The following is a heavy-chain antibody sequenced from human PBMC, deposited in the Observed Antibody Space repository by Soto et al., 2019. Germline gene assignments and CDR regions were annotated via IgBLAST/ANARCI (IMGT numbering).Heavy chain of an antibody. Sequence: QVQLVESGGGVVQPGRSLRLSCAASGFTFSSYGMHWVRQAPGKGLEWVAVIWYDGSNKYYADSVKGRFTISRDNSKNTLYLQMNSLRAEDTAVYYCARERQLVLAGNKNNWFDPWGQGTLFTVSS. CDR3: ARERQLVLAGNKNNWFDP. D-gene: IGHD6-13*01. CDR1: GFTFSSYG. V-gene: IGHV3-33*01. J-gene: IGHJ5*02. CDR2: IWYDGSNK.